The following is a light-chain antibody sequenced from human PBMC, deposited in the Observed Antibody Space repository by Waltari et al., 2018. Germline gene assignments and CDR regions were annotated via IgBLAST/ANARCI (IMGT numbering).Light chain of an antibody. V-gene: IGLV2-8*01. CDR2: DVT. Sequence: QSALTQPPSASGAPGQSVSISCTGASSDIGHYNYVSWYQQHPGKAPRLMIFDVTGRPSGVPDRFSGPKSGNTASLTVSGLQAGDEAHYYCCSYAGNNTFVFGGGTKLTVL. CDR1: SSDIGHYNY. CDR3: CSYAGNNTFV. J-gene: IGLJ2*01.